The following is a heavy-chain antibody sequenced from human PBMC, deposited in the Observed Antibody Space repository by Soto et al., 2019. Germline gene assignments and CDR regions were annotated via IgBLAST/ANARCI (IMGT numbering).Heavy chain of an antibody. V-gene: IGHV1-8*01. CDR1: GYTFTTYD. CDR3: ARGGYSSSWEFDF. CDR2: VSPNSAST. Sequence: QVQLVQSGAEVRKPGASVRVSCKASGYTFTTYDINWVRQATGQGLEWMGWVSPNSASTGFAQKFQGRITMTTNTTITTASMELTSLRPDDAAVYFCARGGYSSSWEFDFWGPGTLVTVSP. D-gene: IGHD6-6*01. J-gene: IGHJ4*02.